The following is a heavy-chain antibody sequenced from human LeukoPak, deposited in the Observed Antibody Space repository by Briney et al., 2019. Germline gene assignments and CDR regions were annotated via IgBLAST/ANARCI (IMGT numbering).Heavy chain of an antibody. CDR1: GGSLGSYY. Sequence: SSETLSLTCTVSGGSLGSYYWSWIRQPPGKGLEWIGYIYYSGSTNYNPSLKSRVTISVDTSKNQFSLKLSSVTAADTAVYYCARRRSFDYWGQGTLVTVSS. CDR2: IYYSGST. CDR3: ARRRSFDY. V-gene: IGHV4-59*01. J-gene: IGHJ4*02.